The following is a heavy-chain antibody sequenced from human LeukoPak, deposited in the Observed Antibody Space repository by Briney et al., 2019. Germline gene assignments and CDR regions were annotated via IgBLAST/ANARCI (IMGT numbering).Heavy chain of an antibody. CDR1: GGTFSSYA. CDR3: ARDGYYDILTGFESFGMDA. CDR2: IIPIFGTA. V-gene: IGHV1-69*01. D-gene: IGHD3-9*01. J-gene: IGHJ6*04. Sequence: SVKVSCKASGGTFSSYAISWVRQAPGQGLEWIGGIIPIFGTANYAQKFQGRVTITADESTSTAYMELSSLRSEDTAVYYCARDGYYDILTGFESFGMDAWGKGTTVTVSS.